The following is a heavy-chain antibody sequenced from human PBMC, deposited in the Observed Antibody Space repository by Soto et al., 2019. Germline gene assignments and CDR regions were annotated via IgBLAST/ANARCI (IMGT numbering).Heavy chain of an antibody. CDR3: ARGPYDDLILNYYSMVV. J-gene: IGHJ6*03. V-gene: IGHV4-59*08. Sequence: QVQLQESGPGLVKPSETLSLSCSVSGGSISGHYWSWVRQTPGRGLEWIGYMYYSGSTNYNPYLKSRVSISVDTSKNRFSLRLTSVTAADTAVYYCARGPYDDLILNYYSMVVWGKGTTVTVSS. D-gene: IGHD3-22*01. CDR2: MYYSGST. CDR1: GGSISGHY.